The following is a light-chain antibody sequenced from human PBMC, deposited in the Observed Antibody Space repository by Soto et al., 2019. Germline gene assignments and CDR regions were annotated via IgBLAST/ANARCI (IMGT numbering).Light chain of an antibody. CDR1: QSVSSH. V-gene: IGKV3-20*01. CDR3: QQYGSSPLTWT. CDR2: DAS. J-gene: IGKJ1*01. Sequence: EIVMTQSPATLSVSPGEGATVSCRASQSVSSHLAWYQQKRGQAPRLLIYDASSRASGIPARFSGRGSGTDFTLTISRLEPEDFAVYYCQQYGSSPLTWTFGQGTKVDIK.